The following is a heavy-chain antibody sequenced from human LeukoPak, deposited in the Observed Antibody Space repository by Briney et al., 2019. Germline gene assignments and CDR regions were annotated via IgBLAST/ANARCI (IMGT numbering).Heavy chain of an antibody. D-gene: IGHD1-1*01. V-gene: IGHV1-69*05. Sequence: SVKASCKASGGTFSSYAISWVRQAPGQGLEWMGGIIPIFGTANYAQKFQGRVTITTDESTSTAYMELSSLRSEDTAVYYCATESPTGTTDLSFFDYWGQGTLVTVSS. J-gene: IGHJ4*02. CDR2: IIPIFGTA. CDR3: ATESPTGTTDLSFFDY. CDR1: GGTFSSYA.